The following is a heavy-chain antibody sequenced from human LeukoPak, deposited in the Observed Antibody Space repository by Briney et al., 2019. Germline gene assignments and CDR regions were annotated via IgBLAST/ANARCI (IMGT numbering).Heavy chain of an antibody. CDR2: INHSGST. CDR1: GGSFSGYY. V-gene: IGHV4-34*01. Sequence: SETLSLTCAVYGGSFSGYYWSWIRQPPGKGLEWIGEINHSGSTNYNPSLKSRVTISVDTSKNQFSLKLSSVTAADTAVYYCARRKIRGVIIKIPYYFDYWGQGTLVTVSS. J-gene: IGHJ4*02. CDR3: ARRKIRGVIIKIPYYFDY. D-gene: IGHD3-10*01.